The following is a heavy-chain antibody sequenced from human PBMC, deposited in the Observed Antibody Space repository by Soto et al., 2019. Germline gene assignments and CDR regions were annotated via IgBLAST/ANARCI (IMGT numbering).Heavy chain of an antibody. Sequence: LRLSCAASGFTFSSYSMIWVRQAPGEGLEWLSFISSRSSVIYYAASVQGRLTISRDNAKNSLYLQMNSLTAEDTAVYYCARAFAGSSSSDYWGQGTLVTVS. CDR2: ISSRSSVI. J-gene: IGHJ4*02. V-gene: IGHV3-21*01. D-gene: IGHD6-6*01. CDR3: ARAFAGSSSSDY. CDR1: GFTFSSYS.